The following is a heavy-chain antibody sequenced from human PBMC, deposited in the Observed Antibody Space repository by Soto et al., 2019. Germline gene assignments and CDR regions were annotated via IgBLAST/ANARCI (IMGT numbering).Heavy chain of an antibody. J-gene: IGHJ6*02. V-gene: IGHV3-7*01. Sequence: GSLRLSCAASGFSFSDSWMDWVRQAPGKGPEWVANINQYGSEKNYVDSVKGRFTISRDNAKNSLYPQMNSLRVEDTAVYYCASLGRHGWGQGTTVTVSS. CDR3: ASLGRHG. CDR1: GFSFSDSW. CDR2: INQYGSEK. D-gene: IGHD3-16*01.